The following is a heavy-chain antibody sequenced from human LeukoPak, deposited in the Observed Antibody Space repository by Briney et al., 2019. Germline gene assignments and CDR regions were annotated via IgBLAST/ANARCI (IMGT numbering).Heavy chain of an antibody. Sequence: SETLSLTCAVYGGSFSGYYWSWIRQPPGKGLEWLGEINHSGSTNYNPSLKSRVTISVDTSKNQFSLKLSSVTAADTAVYYCAGASYYDYVWGSPLFDYWGQGTLVTVSS. CDR1: GGSFSGYY. D-gene: IGHD3-16*01. V-gene: IGHV4-34*01. CDR3: AGASYYDYVWGSPLFDY. J-gene: IGHJ4*02. CDR2: INHSGST.